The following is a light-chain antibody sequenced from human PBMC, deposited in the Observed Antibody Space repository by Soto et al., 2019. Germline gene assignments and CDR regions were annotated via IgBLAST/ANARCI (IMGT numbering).Light chain of an antibody. Sequence: IQMTQSPSSPSASVGDRVTITCRASQGIRTYLAWYQQKPGKVPKHLIFSASTLQSGVPPRFSGSGSGTDFTLTISSLQPEDVASYYCQKYDSAPWTFGQGTKVEIK. CDR2: SAS. CDR1: QGIRTY. CDR3: QKYDSAPWT. V-gene: IGKV1-27*01. J-gene: IGKJ1*01.